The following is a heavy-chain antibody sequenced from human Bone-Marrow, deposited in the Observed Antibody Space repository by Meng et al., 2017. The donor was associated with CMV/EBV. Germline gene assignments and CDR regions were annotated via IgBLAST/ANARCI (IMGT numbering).Heavy chain of an antibody. J-gene: IGHJ6*02. CDR1: GDTFKNYA. Sequence: SVKVSCKASGDTFKNYAISWVRQAPGQGLEWMGGLIPVYATAGYAQQFEGRVTITTDQSTSTAYMELSSLRSEDTAVYYCARGQSPDIVVVPAAIYYYYYGMDVWGQGTTVTVSS. V-gene: IGHV1-69*05. D-gene: IGHD2-2*01. CDR3: ARGQSPDIVVVPAAIYYYYYGMDV. CDR2: LIPVYATA.